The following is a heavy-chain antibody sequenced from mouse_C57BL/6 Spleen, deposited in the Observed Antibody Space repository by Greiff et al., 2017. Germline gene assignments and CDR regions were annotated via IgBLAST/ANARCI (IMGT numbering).Heavy chain of an antibody. CDR3: ARSESFNYDYDVYAMEY. V-gene: IGHV1-78*01. CDR2: IYPRDGST. CDR1: GYTFTDYS. Sequence: VQLQQSDAELVKPGASVTISCKASGYTFTDYSIHWVKQRPEQGLEWIGYIYPRDGSTKYNEKFKGKATLTADKSSSTAYMQLNSLTSEDSAVYVCARSESFNYDYDVYAMEYCGQGTSVTVSS. J-gene: IGHJ4*01. D-gene: IGHD2-4*01.